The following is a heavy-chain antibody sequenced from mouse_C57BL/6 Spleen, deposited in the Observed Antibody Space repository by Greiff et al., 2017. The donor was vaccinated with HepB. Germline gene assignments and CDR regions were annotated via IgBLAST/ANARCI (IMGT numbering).Heavy chain of an antibody. Sequence: EVQVVESGGGLVKPGGSLKLSCAASGFTFSSYAMSWVRQTPEKRLEWVATISDGGSYTYYPDNVKGRFTISRDNAKNNLYLQMSHLKSEDTAMYYCARETHIPTVEAWFAYWGQGTLVTVSA. CDR2: ISDGGSYT. CDR3: ARETHIPTVEAWFAY. V-gene: IGHV5-4*01. D-gene: IGHD1-1*01. CDR1: GFTFSSYA. J-gene: IGHJ3*01.